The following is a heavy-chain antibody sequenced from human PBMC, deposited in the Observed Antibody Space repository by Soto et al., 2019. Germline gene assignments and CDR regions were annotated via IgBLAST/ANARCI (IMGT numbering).Heavy chain of an antibody. V-gene: IGHV3-21*06. D-gene: IGHD6-13*01. Sequence: GGSLRLSYAASGFTFSSYSMNWVRQAPGKGLEWVSSISSSGSYIYYADSVKGRFTISRDNAKNSLYLQMNSLRDEDTAVYYCARPRPTIAAFWGQGTLVTVSP. CDR1: GFTFSSYS. CDR3: ARPRPTIAAF. J-gene: IGHJ4*02. CDR2: ISSSGSYI.